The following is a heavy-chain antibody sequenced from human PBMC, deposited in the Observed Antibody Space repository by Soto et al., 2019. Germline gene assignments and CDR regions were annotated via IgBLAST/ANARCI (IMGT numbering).Heavy chain of an antibody. CDR1: GGSFTSNNW. Sequence: ASETLSLTCAVSGGSFTSNNWWTWVRQPPGQGLEWIGEIYRTGSTNYNPSLKSRVTISLDKSENQFSLKVTSLTAADTAVYYCASRDPGTSVDYWAQGTLVTVS. CDR3: ASRDPGTSVDY. V-gene: IGHV4-4*02. CDR2: IYRTGST. D-gene: IGHD1-7*01. J-gene: IGHJ4*02.